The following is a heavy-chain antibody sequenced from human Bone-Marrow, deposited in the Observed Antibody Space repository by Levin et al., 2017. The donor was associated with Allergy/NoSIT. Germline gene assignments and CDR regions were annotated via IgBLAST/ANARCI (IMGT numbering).Heavy chain of an antibody. V-gene: IGHV4-61*01. CDR2: IYYSGST. J-gene: IGHJ5*02. D-gene: IGHD3-10*01. CDR3: ARWYYYGSGSRRFDP. Sequence: SETLSLTCTVSGGSVSSNSYYWTWIRQPPGKGLELIGYIYYSGSTNYNPSLKSRVTISVDTSKNQFSLKLNSVTAADTAVYYCARWYYYGSGSRRFDPWGQGTLVTVSS. CDR1: GGSVSSNSYY.